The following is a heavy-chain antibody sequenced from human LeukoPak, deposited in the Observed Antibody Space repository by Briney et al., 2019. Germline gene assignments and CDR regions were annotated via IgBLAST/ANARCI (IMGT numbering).Heavy chain of an antibody. CDR2: ISSSSYI. D-gene: IGHD6-6*01. J-gene: IGHJ4*02. V-gene: IGHV3-21*01. CDR3: ARWGQLAFDY. CDR1: GFTFSSYS. Sequence: GGSLRLSCAASGFTFSSYSMNWVRQAPGKGLEWVSSISSSSYIYYTDSVKGRFTISRDNSKNTLYLQMGSLRAEDMAVYYCARWGQLAFDYWGQGTLVTVSS.